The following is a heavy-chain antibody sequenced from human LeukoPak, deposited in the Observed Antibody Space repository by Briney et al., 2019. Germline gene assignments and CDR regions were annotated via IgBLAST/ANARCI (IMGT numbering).Heavy chain of an antibody. D-gene: IGHD3-22*01. CDR1: GFAFSSYG. J-gene: IGHJ4*02. CDR3: VRGHYYDSSGYYYLYY. CDR2: IGSGGTTI. V-gene: IGHV3-48*03. Sequence: GGSLRLSCAASGFAFSSYGMNWVRQAPGKGLERVSYIGSGGTTIYYADSVKGRFTISRDNAKDSLYLQMNSLRAEDTAFYYCVRGHYYDSSGYYYLYYWGQGTLVTVSS.